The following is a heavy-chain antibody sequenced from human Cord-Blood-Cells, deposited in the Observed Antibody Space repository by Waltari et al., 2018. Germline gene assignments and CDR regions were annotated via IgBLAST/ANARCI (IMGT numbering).Heavy chain of an antibody. CDR1: GGPTSRGDSY. D-gene: IGHD7-27*01. CDR3: ARPSNWGSWYFDL. Sequence: QVQLQESGPGLVKPSQTLSLTCTVPGGPTSRGDSYWSWIRQPPGKGLEWIGYIYYSGSTYYNPSLKSRVTISVDTSKNQFSLKLSSVTAADTAVYYCARPSNWGSWYFDLWGRGTLVTVSS. V-gene: IGHV4-30-4*08. CDR2: IYYSGST. J-gene: IGHJ2*01.